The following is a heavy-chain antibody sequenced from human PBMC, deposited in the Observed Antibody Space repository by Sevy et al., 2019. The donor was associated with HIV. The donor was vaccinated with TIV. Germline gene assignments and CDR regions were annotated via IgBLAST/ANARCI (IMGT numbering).Heavy chain of an antibody. CDR1: GFTFSSYA. V-gene: IGHV3-23*01. J-gene: IGHJ4*02. D-gene: IGHD3-10*01. CDR3: AKDGLITMPMGGFFDN. CDR2: VSGNGFST. Sequence: GGSLRLSCAASGFTFSSYALSWVRQAPGKGLEWVSGVSGNGFSTFYADSVKGRFTISRDSSKNTVSLQMNSLKAADTALYYCAKDGLITMPMGGFFDNWGQGTLVTVSS.